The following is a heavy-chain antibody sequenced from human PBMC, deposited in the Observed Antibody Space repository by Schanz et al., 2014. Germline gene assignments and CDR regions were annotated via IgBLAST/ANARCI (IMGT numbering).Heavy chain of an antibody. J-gene: IGHJ5*02. Sequence: QVQLQESGPGLVKSSETLSLTCTVSGGSVSTYYWHWIRQPPGKGLEWIGYIFFRGSTYYNPSLKSRVTISIDTSKNQFSLRLTSVTAADTAVYYCARDGNQPLDAWGQGTLVTVSS. D-gene: IGHD2-2*01. V-gene: IGHV4-59*02. CDR1: GGSVSTYY. CDR2: IFFRGST. CDR3: ARDGNQPLDA.